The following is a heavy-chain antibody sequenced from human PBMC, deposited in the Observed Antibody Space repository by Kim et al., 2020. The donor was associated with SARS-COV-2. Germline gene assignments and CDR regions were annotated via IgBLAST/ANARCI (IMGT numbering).Heavy chain of an antibody. Sequence: GSLRLSCTASGFTFNSYWIHWVRQAPGKGLVWVSRISSDGKMTNYPDSVKGRFTISRDNAKNTVYQQMSSLRDEDTGVYYCARGWLNGMDVWGQGTTVIVSS. V-gene: IGHV3-74*01. J-gene: IGHJ6*02. D-gene: IGHD6-19*01. CDR1: GFTFNSYW. CDR3: ARGWLNGMDV. CDR2: ISSDGKMT.